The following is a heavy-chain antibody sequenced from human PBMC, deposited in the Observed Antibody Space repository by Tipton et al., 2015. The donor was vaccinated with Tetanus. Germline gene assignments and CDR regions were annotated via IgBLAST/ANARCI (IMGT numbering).Heavy chain of an antibody. CDR1: GFMFSSYT. D-gene: IGHD6-25*01. Sequence: SLRLSCAASGFMFSSYTMSWVRQAPGKGLECVSAIGGSGGASYYADSVKGRFTISRDNSKSTLYLQVHSLRVEDTAIYFCAKGRAAATCFFDYWGPGTPVTVSS. CDR3: AKGRAAATCFFDY. CDR2: IGGSGGAS. J-gene: IGHJ4*02. V-gene: IGHV3-23*01.